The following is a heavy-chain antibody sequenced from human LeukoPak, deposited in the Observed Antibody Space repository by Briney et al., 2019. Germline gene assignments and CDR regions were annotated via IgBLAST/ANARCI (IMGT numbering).Heavy chain of an antibody. CDR3: ARGFGYCSSTSCRKRYSSGWSPSSGAGGYYYYMDV. CDR1: GGSISSHY. V-gene: IGHV4-4*09. J-gene: IGHJ6*03. CDR2: IYPSGST. Sequence: SETLSLTCTVSGGSISSHYWSWLPQPPGKGLEWIGYIYPSGSTNYNPSLKSRVTMSVDTSKNLFSLKLSSVTAADTAVYYCARGFGYCSSTSCRKRYSSGWSPSSGAGGYYYYMDVWGKGTTVTVSS. D-gene: IGHD2-2*01.